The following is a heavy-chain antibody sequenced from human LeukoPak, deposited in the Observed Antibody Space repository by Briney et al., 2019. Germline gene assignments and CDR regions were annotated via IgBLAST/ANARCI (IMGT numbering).Heavy chain of an antibody. V-gene: IGHV3-7*01. CDR2: IKEDGSEI. Sequence: PGGSLRLSFAASAFTFSSYWIRWVRQAPGKGPEWVANIKEDGSEIHYVDSVKGRFTISRDNAKNSLYLQLNSLRVEDTAVYYCARDRGYASFDYWGQGTLVTASS. CDR3: ARDRGYASFDY. CDR1: AFTFSSYW. J-gene: IGHJ4*02. D-gene: IGHD3-10*01.